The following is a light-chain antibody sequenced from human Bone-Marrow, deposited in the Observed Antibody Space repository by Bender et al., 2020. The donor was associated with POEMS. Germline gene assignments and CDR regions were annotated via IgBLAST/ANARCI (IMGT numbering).Light chain of an antibody. Sequence: QSVLTQPPSASGTPGQRVTISCSGSNSNIGTNAVNWYQQLPGTAPKLLIYDNNERPSGIPDRFSGSKSGTSATLDVTELQHGDEADYYCRTRDRGLNSWVFGGRTKLTVL. CDR3: RTRDRGLNSWV. CDR1: NSNIGTNA. J-gene: IGLJ3*02. V-gene: IGLV1-51*01. CDR2: DNN.